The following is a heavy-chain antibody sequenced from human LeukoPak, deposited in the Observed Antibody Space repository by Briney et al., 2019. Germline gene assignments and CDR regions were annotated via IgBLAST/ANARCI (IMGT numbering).Heavy chain of an antibody. CDR3: AKVGGEKDYYDSSGYDDRNWFDP. D-gene: IGHD3-22*01. V-gene: IGHV3-23*01. J-gene: IGHJ5*02. CDR1: GFTCSNYA. Sequence: WVNLSRYCAASGFTCSNYAMSRVRQAPGKGLEWVSAISGSGGSTSYADSGKGRFTSSRDNSKNTLYLQMNSLRDEDTVVYYCAKVGGEKDYYDSSGYDDRNWFDPWGQGTLVSV. CDR2: ISGSGGST.